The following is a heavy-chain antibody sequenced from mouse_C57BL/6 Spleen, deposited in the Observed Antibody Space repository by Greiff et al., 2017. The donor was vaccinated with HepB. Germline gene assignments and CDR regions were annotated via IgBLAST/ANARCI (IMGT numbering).Heavy chain of an antibody. V-gene: IGHV1-19*01. D-gene: IGHD1-1*01. Sequence: EVQLQQSGPVLVKPGASVKMSCKASGYTFPDYYMNWVKQSHRKSLEWIGVINPYNGGTSYNQKFKGKATLTVDKSSSTAYMELNSLTSEDSAVYYCARSYYYGSSDYAMDYWGQGTSVTVSS. J-gene: IGHJ4*01. CDR1: GYTFPDYY. CDR3: ARSYYYGSSDYAMDY. CDR2: INPYNGGT.